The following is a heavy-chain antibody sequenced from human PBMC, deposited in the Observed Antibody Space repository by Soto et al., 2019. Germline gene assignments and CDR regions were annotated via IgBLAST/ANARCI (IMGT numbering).Heavy chain of an antibody. Sequence: SETLSLTCTVSGGSISSYYWSWIRQPPGKGLEWIGYIYYSGSTNYNPSLKSRVTISVDTSKNQFSLKLSSVTAADTAVYYCARHDYSSGYYGYYYYGMDVWGQGTTVTVSS. CDR2: IYYSGST. J-gene: IGHJ6*02. CDR3: ARHDYSSGYYGYYYYGMDV. CDR1: GGSISSYY. D-gene: IGHD3-22*01. V-gene: IGHV4-59*01.